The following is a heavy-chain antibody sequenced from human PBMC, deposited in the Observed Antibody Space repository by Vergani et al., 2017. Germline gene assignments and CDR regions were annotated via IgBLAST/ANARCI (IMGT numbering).Heavy chain of an antibody. D-gene: IGHD2-15*01. CDR1: GDSMNNYY. J-gene: IGHJ2*01. CDR2: IYLGGTT. V-gene: IGHV4-59*12. Sequence: QVHLQEAGPGLVKPAETLSLTCTVSGDSMNNYYWNWIRQTPGKGLEWIGYIYLGGTTTYNPSLESRVSLSADTSKNQFSLKLSSVTAADTAVYYCARVIGGSCYRCWYFDLWGRGTLVTVSS. CDR3: ARVIGGSCYRCWYFDL.